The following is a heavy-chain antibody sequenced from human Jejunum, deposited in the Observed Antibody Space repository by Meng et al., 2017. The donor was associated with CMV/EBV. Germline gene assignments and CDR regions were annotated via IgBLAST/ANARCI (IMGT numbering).Heavy chain of an antibody. CDR3: ARWGGEGSTSGLDS. Sequence: GFRFDNYWLTWVRQAPEKGLEWVANIKEDGSEKNYVDSVKGRFTISRDNSNNLVHLQMSDLRAEDTSVYYCARWGGEGSTSGLDSWGQGTLVTVSS. CDR2: IKEDGSEK. CDR1: GFRFDNYW. J-gene: IGHJ4*02. D-gene: IGHD2/OR15-2a*01. V-gene: IGHV3-7*01.